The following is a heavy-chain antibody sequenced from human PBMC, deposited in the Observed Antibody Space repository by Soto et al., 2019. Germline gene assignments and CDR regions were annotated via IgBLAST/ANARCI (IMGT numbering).Heavy chain of an antibody. CDR1: GVTFTDYD. V-gene: IGHV3-11*03. CDR3: AFPSRLPNY. Sequence: AGGSLRLSCVASGVTFTDYDMNWIRQTPGKGLEWLPYISSSGTDTNYADSVKGRFTISRDNAKNSIYLQMNSLRVEDTAVYYCAFPSRLPNYWGQGTLVTVSS. D-gene: IGHD6-25*01. CDR2: ISSSGTDT. J-gene: IGHJ4*02.